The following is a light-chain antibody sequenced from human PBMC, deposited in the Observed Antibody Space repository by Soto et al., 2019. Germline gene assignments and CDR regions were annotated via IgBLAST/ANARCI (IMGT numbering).Light chain of an antibody. CDR3: QQYNNLLRT. V-gene: IGKV3-15*01. J-gene: IGKJ1*01. Sequence: EIVMTQSPATLSVSPGERATLSCRASQSVSSNLAWYQQKPGQAPRLLIYGASTRATGIPARFSGSGSGREFTLTISKLQSEDFEVYYCQQYNNLLRTFGQGTKVEIK. CDR2: GAS. CDR1: QSVSSN.